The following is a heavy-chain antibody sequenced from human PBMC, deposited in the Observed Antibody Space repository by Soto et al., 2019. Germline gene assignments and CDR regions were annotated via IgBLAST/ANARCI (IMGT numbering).Heavy chain of an antibody. CDR1: GYTFTGYY. V-gene: IGHV1-2*02. Sequence: QVQLVQSGAEVKKPGASVKVSCKASGYTFTGYYMHWVRQAPGQGLEWMGWINPNSGGTNYAQKFQGRVTMTRDTSISTAYMELSRLRSDDTAVYYCARGQGIVVVPAAIADDFDYWGQGTLVTVSS. CDR2: INPNSGGT. CDR3: ARGQGIVVVPAAIADDFDY. D-gene: IGHD2-2*01. J-gene: IGHJ4*02.